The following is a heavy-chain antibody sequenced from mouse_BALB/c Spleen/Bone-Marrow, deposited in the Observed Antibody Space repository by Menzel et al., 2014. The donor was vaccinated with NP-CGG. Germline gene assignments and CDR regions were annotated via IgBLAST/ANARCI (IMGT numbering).Heavy chain of an antibody. CDR2: INPSSGYT. CDR3: ARESNWDSFAY. Sequence: VKLMESGAELARPGASVKMSCKASGYAFTSYTMHWVKQRPGQGLEWIGYINPSSGYTNYNQKFKDKATLTADKSSSTAYMQLSSLTSEDSAVYYCARESNWDSFAYWGQGTLVTVSA. J-gene: IGHJ3*01. CDR1: GYAFTSYT. D-gene: IGHD4-1*01. V-gene: IGHV1-4*01.